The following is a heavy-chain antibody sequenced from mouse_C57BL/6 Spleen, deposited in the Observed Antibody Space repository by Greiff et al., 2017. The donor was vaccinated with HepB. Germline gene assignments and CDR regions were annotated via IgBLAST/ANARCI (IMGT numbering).Heavy chain of an antibody. V-gene: IGHV1-64*01. CDR1: GYTFTSYW. J-gene: IGHJ4*01. CDR3: ARPDGDPLDYYAMDY. CDR2: IHPNSGST. Sequence: QVQLKQPGAELVKPGASVKLSCKASGYTFTSYWMHWVKQRPGQGLEWIGMIHPNSGSTNYNEKFKSKATLTVDKSSSTAYMQLSSLTSEDSAVYYCARPDGDPLDYYAMDYGGQGTSVTVSS.